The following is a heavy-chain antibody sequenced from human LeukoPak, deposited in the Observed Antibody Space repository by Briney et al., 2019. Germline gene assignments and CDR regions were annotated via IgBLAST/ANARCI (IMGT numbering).Heavy chain of an antibody. V-gene: IGHV1-18*01. D-gene: IGHD3-22*01. CDR3: ARNPTNLYYYDSSGHIDY. J-gene: IGHJ4*02. CDR1: GYTFTSYG. Sequence: ASVKVSCKASGYTFTSYGISWVRQAPGQGLEWMGWISAYNGNTNYAQKLQGRVTMTTDTSTSTAYMELRSLRSDDTAVYYCARNPTNLYYYDSSGHIDYWGQGTLVTVSS. CDR2: ISAYNGNT.